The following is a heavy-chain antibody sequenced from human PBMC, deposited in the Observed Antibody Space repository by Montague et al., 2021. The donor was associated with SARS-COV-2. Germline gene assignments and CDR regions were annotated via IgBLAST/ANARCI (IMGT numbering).Heavy chain of an antibody. CDR3: ARAPYYYTSKFDL. Sequence: SRRLSCAASGFPFDSFVIHWVRQAPGKGLEWVASISHDENGRNYADSVKGRFSISRDNSNNSASLQMNSLRGDDTAVFYCARAPYYYTSKFDLWGQGTLVTVSS. J-gene: IGHJ4*02. D-gene: IGHD3-10*01. CDR2: ISHDENGR. CDR1: GFPFDSFV. V-gene: IGHV3-30*04.